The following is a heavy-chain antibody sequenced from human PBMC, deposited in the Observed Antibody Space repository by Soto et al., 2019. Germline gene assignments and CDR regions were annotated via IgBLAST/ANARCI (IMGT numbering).Heavy chain of an antibody. D-gene: IGHD5-18*01. V-gene: IGHV3-73*02. J-gene: IGHJ4*02. Sequence: EVQLVESGGGLVQPGGTLKLSCAASGCTFSGSAMHWVRQASGKGLVWVGRIRSKANSYATAYAASVKGRFTIARDDSKNTAYLRMNSLKTEDTAVYYCTSPDVDTAMVRDYWGQGTLVTVSS. CDR2: IRSKANSYAT. CDR3: TSPDVDTAMVRDY. CDR1: GCTFSGSA.